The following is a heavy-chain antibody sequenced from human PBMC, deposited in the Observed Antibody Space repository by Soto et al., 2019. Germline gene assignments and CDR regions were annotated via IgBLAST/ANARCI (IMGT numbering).Heavy chain of an antibody. D-gene: IGHD6-19*01. CDR2: IYPGDSDT. J-gene: IGHJ4*01. Sequence: GQSLKNSCKGSGYSFTSYWNGWVRQMPGKGLEWMGIIYPGDSDTRYSPSFQGQVTISADKSISTAYLQWSSLKASDTAMYYCSSLVEVGGWPLFILAVWGQRALVTVSS. CDR3: SSLVEVGGWPLFILAV. CDR1: GYSFTSYW. V-gene: IGHV5-51*01.